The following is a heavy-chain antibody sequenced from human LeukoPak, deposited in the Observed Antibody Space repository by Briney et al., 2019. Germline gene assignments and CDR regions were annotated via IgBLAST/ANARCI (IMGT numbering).Heavy chain of an antibody. CDR1: GYTFTSYG. V-gene: IGHV1-18*01. CDR3: ARDLTYDILTGYHAGYYYYYYGMDV. Sequence: GASVKVSCKASGYTFTSYGISWVRQAPGQGLEWMGWISAYNGNTNYAQKLQGRVTMTTDTSTSTAYMELRSLRSDDTAVYYCARDLTYDILTGYHAGYYYYYYGMDVWGQGTTVTVSS. J-gene: IGHJ6*02. D-gene: IGHD3-9*01. CDR2: ISAYNGNT.